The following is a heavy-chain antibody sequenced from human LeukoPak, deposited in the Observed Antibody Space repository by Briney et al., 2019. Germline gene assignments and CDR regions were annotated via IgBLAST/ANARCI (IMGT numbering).Heavy chain of an antibody. CDR1: GYTFTSYD. D-gene: IGHD3-22*01. Sequence: ASVKVSCKASGYTFTSYDINWVRQAPGQGLEWMGIINPSGGSASYAQKFQGRVTMTRDTSTSTVYMELSSLRSEDTAVYYCARDRVPYYYDSSGHQRAFDIWGQGTMVTVSS. CDR2: INPSGGSA. V-gene: IGHV1-46*01. CDR3: ARDRVPYYYDSSGHQRAFDI. J-gene: IGHJ3*02.